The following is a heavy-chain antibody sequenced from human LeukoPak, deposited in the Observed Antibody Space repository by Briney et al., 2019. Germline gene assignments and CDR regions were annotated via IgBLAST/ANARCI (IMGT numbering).Heavy chain of an antibody. Sequence: ASVKVSCKASGYTFTSYDINWVRQATGQGLEWMGWMNPNSGNTGYAQKFQGRVTITRNTSISTAYMELSSLRSEDTAVYHCARALPTSFGYCSGGSCYWFDPWGQGTLVTVSS. D-gene: IGHD2-15*01. V-gene: IGHV1-8*03. CDR3: ARALPTSFGYCSGGSCYWFDP. J-gene: IGHJ5*02. CDR2: MNPNSGNT. CDR1: GYTFTSYD.